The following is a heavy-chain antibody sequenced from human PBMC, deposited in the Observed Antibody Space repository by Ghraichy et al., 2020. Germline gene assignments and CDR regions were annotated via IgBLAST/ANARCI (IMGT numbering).Heavy chain of an antibody. V-gene: IGHV4-59*08. J-gene: IGHJ4*02. D-gene: IGHD2-21*02. CDR3: ARHLAKTAILDY. CDR2: IYYSGST. CDR1: GGSISSYY. Sequence: SETLSLTCTVSGGSISSYYWSWIRQPPGKGLEWIGYIYYSGSTNYNPSLKSRVTISVDTSKNQFSLKLSSVTAADTAVYYCARHLAKTAILDYWGQGTLVTVSS.